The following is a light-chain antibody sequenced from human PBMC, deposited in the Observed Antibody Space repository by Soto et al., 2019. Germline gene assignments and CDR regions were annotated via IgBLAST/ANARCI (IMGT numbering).Light chain of an antibody. CDR1: QSVSSN. CDR3: QQYNNWPRT. V-gene: IGKV3-15*01. Sequence: ETLMTQYPATLSVSPGERATLSCRASQSVSSNLAWYQQKFGQAPSLLIYGASTRATGIPARFSGSGSGTEFTLTISSLQSEDFAVYYCQQYNNWPRTFGQGTKVDIK. CDR2: GAS. J-gene: IGKJ1*01.